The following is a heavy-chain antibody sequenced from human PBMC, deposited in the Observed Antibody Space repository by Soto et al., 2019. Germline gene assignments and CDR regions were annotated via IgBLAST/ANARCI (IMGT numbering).Heavy chain of an antibody. CDR3: ARGVRAETYYNAFDF. CDR2: ISHNDEPKI. J-gene: IGHJ4*01. CDR1: GFSVKNYA. D-gene: IGHD3-10*01. Sequence: QVQLVESGGGVVQPGSSLRLSCAASGFSVKNYAFHWVRQAPGKGLEWVALISHNDEPKIFYADSVQGRFTISRDNFKNTVYLQMNSLRDEDTAVYRCARGVRAETYYNAFDFWCQGTQVTVSS. V-gene: IGHV3-30-3*01.